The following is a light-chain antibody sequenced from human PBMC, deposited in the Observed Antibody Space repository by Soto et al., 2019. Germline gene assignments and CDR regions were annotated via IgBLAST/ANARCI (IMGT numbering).Light chain of an antibody. V-gene: IGKV1-5*01. J-gene: IGKJ1*01. CDR2: DVS. Sequence: DIQMTQSPSALSASVGDRVTITCRASQTISDSLAWYQQKPGKAPDLLISDVSSLERGVASRFSGSGSGTEFTLTISSMQTDDFATYYCQQYHGYSRTFGKGTKVDIK. CDR3: QQYHGYSRT. CDR1: QTISDS.